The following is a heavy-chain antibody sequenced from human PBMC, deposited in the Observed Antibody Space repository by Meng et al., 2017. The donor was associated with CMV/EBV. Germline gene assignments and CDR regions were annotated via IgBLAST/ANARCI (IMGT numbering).Heavy chain of an antibody. J-gene: IGHJ5*02. CDR1: SISSYY. CDR2: IYTSGST. V-gene: IGHV4-4*07. D-gene: IGHD6-13*01. CDR3: ARGKSSSWYRMVKANWFDP. Sequence: SISSYYWSWIRQPAGKGLEWIGRIYTSGSTSYNPSLKSRVTMSVDTSKNQFSLKLSSVTAADTAVYYCARGKSSSWYRMVKANWFDPWGQGTLVTVSS.